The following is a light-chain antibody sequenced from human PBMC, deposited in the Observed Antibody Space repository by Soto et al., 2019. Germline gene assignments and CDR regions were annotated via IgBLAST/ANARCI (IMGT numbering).Light chain of an antibody. V-gene: IGKV3-20*01. Sequence: ETVLTQSPGTLSLSPGERATLSCRASQPIRNNYLAWYRQTPGQAPRLLIYGASNRATGIADRFSGSGSGTYFTLIISRLEPEDFALYYCQQYGSAPWTFGQGTKVEIK. CDR1: QPIRNNY. CDR2: GAS. J-gene: IGKJ1*01. CDR3: QQYGSAPWT.